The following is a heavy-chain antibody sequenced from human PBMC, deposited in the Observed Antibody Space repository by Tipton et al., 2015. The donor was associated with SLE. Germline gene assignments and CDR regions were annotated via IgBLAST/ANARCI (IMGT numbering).Heavy chain of an antibody. Sequence: SLRLSCAASGFTFSSYNMNWVRQAPGKGLEWVSSIDSRSSYIYYVDSVKGRFTISRDNAKNSLYLQMNSLRDEDTAVYYCARDKGESSGWDYWGQGTLVTVSS. CDR2: IDSRSSYI. V-gene: IGHV3-21*01. CDR1: GFTFSSYN. J-gene: IGHJ4*02. CDR3: ARDKGESSGWDY. D-gene: IGHD3-22*01.